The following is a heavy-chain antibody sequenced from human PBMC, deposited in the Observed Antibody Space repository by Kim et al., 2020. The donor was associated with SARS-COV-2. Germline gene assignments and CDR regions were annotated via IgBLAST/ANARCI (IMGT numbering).Heavy chain of an antibody. D-gene: IGHD2-15*01. J-gene: IGHJ5*01. Sequence: NYNPAFKSRVTMSLDTSKNQFSLKLNSVTAADTAVYYCAGSSGGFRPIGSWGQGTQVTVSS. V-gene: IGHV4-59*10. CDR3: AGSSGGFRPIGS.